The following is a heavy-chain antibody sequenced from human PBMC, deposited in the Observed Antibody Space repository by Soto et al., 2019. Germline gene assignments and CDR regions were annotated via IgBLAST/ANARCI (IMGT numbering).Heavy chain of an antibody. V-gene: IGHV3-23*01. CDR2: ISGSGVST. CDR3: ARRSSGWYFDY. Sequence: EVQLLESGGGLVQPGGSLRLSCAASGFTFSSYAMSWVRQAPGKGLEWVSAISGSGVSTYYADSVKGRFTISRDNSKNTLYLQMNSLRVEDTAVYYCARRSSGWYFDYWGQGTLVTVSS. CDR1: GFTFSSYA. D-gene: IGHD6-19*01. J-gene: IGHJ4*02.